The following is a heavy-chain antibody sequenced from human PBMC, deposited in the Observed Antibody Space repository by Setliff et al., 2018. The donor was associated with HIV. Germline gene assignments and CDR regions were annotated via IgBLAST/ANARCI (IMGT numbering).Heavy chain of an antibody. CDR1: GGSFSGHY. Sequence: SETLSLTCAVYGGSFSGHYWNWIRQPPGKGLEWIGEINHSGSPNYNPSLASRVTISVDTSKNQFSLKLSSVTAADTAVYSCARRQSYYDILNGPAFDALDIWGQGTKVTVSS. CDR2: INHSGSP. V-gene: IGHV4-34*01. CDR3: ARRQSYYDILNGPAFDALDI. J-gene: IGHJ3*02. D-gene: IGHD3-9*01.